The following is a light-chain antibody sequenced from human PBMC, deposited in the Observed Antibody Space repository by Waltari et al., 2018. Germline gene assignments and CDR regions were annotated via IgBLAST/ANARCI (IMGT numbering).Light chain of an antibody. CDR1: SSDVGGYTY. Sequence: QSALTQPPSASGSPGQSVTISSTGPSSDVGGYTYVSWFQQHPGKAPRLMLYEVSKRPSGVPDRFSASKSANTASLTVSGLQADDEADYYCSSYAGSKNVFGGGTKLTVL. V-gene: IGLV2-8*01. CDR3: SSYAGSKNV. J-gene: IGLJ2*01. CDR2: EVS.